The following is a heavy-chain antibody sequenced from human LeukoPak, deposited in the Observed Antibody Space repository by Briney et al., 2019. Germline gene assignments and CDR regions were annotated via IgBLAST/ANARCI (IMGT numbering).Heavy chain of an antibody. CDR1: GFTFSNYW. D-gene: IGHD2-15*01. CDR3: AKSPVSSCICYPFDY. Sequence: GGSLRLSCAASGFTFSNYWMHWVRQTPGKGLVWVSRINNDGSTTSYADSVKGRSTISRDNSRNTLYLQMNTLRAEDTAVYFCAKSPVSSCICYPFDYWGQGNLVTVSS. J-gene: IGHJ4*02. V-gene: IGHV3-74*01. CDR2: INNDGSTT.